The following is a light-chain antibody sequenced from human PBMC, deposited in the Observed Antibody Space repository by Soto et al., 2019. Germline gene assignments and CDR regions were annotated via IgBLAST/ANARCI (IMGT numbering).Light chain of an antibody. Sequence: DIQMTQSPSTLSASVGERVTITCRASQNIYSWLAWYQQKPGQAPNLLIYKASNSKSGVPSRFSGSGSGTEFSLTISSLQPDDFSTYHCQQYNRYPWTCGQGTKVEIK. CDR2: KAS. V-gene: IGKV1-5*03. CDR3: QQYNRYPWT. J-gene: IGKJ1*01. CDR1: QNIYSW.